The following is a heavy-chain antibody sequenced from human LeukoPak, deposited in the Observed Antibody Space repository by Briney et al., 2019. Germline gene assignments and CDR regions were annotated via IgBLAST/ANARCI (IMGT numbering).Heavy chain of an antibody. Sequence: SETLSLTCTVSGGSISSYYWSWIRQPAGKGLEWIGRIYTSGSTNSNPSLKSRATIDTSKKQISLDLYSVTAADTAVYYCARGLGFCSGANCYASNGVDVWGQGTTVSVSS. CDR3: ARGLGFCSGANCYASNGVDV. D-gene: IGHD2-15*01. V-gene: IGHV4-4*07. J-gene: IGHJ6*02. CDR1: GGSISSYY. CDR2: IYTSGST.